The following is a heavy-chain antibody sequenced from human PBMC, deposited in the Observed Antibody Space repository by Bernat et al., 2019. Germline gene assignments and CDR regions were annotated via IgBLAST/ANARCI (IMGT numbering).Heavy chain of an antibody. J-gene: IGHJ6*02. CDR1: GFRFSDYY. Sequence: QEQLVESGGGLVKPGGSLRLSCAASGFRFSDYYLSWIRQAPGKGLEWVAYITDGGSTYHADSVKGRFTIARDNAKNSLFLQMNSLRAEDTAVYYCARDSGGSDYRYYYGMDVWGQGTTVTVSS. D-gene: IGHD4-17*01. CDR3: ARDSGGSDYRYYYGMDV. CDR2: ITDGGST. V-gene: IGHV3-11*04.